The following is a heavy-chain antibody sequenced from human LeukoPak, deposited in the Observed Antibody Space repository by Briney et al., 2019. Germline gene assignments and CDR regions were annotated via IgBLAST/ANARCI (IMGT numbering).Heavy chain of an antibody. Sequence: PGRSLRLSCAASGFTFSSYGMHWVRQAPGKGLEWVSVISGSAVSTYYADSVKGRFTISRDNSKNTLYLQMNSLRAEDTAIYYCAKDDTHYDFWSGYYHFDYWGQGTLVTVSS. V-gene: IGHV3-23*01. J-gene: IGHJ4*02. CDR1: GFTFSSYG. CDR3: AKDDTHYDFWSGYYHFDY. D-gene: IGHD3-3*01. CDR2: ISGSAVST.